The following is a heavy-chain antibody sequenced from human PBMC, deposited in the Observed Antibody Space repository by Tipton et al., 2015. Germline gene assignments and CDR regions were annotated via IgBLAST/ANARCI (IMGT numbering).Heavy chain of an antibody. D-gene: IGHD5-24*01. J-gene: IGHJ6*02. CDR1: GGSISSGGYY. CDR2: IYYSGST. Sequence: TLSLTCTVSGGSISSGGYYWSWIRQHPGKGLEWIGYIYYSGSTYYNPSLKSLVTISVDTSKNQFSLKLSSVTAADTAVYYCARDLEHGMDVWGQGTTVTVSS. CDR3: ARDLEHGMDV. V-gene: IGHV4-31*01.